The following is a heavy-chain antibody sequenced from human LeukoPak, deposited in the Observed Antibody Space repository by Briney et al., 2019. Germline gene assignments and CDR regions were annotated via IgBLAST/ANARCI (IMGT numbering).Heavy chain of an antibody. D-gene: IGHD6-6*01. CDR2: TRNKANSYTT. V-gene: IGHV3-72*01. J-gene: IGHJ5*02. CDR1: GFTFSDHY. CDR3: MASSSDRP. Sequence: PGGSLRLSCAASGFTFSDHYMDWVRQAPGKGLEWVGRTRNKANSYTTEYAASVKGRFTISRDDSKDSLYLQMNSLKTEDTAVYYCMASSSDRPWGQGTLVTVSS.